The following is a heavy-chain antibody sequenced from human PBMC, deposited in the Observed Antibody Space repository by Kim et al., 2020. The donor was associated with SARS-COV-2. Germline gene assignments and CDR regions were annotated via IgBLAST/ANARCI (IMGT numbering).Heavy chain of an antibody. CDR2: ISWNSGSI. D-gene: IGHD6-19*01. V-gene: IGHV3-9*01. Sequence: GGSLRLSCAASGFTFGDYAMHWVRQAPGKGLEWVSGISWNSGSIGYADSVKGRFTISRDNAKNSLYLQMNSLRAEDTALYYCAKDGSSGWPFDYWGQGTLVTVSS. J-gene: IGHJ4*02. CDR1: GFTFGDYA. CDR3: AKDGSSGWPFDY.